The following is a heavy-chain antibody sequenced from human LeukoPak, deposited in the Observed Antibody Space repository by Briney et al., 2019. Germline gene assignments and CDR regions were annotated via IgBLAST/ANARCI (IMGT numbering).Heavy chain of an antibody. D-gene: IGHD3-3*01. J-gene: IGHJ5*02. Sequence: ASVKVSCKVSGYTLTELSMHWVRQAPGKGLEWMGGFDPEDGETIYAQKFQGRVTMTEDTSTDTAYMELSSLISEDTAVYYCAPIRLTIFGVVAGFDPWGQGTLVTDSS. CDR1: GYTLTELS. CDR3: APIRLTIFGVVAGFDP. CDR2: FDPEDGET. V-gene: IGHV1-24*01.